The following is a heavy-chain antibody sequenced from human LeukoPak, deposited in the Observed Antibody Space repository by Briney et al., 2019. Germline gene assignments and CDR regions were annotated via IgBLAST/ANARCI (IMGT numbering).Heavy chain of an antibody. CDR1: GFTFDDYA. J-gene: IGHJ4*02. Sequence: GGSLRLSCAASGFTFDDYAMHWVRQAPGKGLEWVSGISWNSGSIGYADSVKGRFTISRDNAKNSLYLQMNSLRAEDTAVYYCASLEVTEADYWGQGTLVTVSS. V-gene: IGHV3-9*01. D-gene: IGHD2-21*02. CDR2: ISWNSGSI. CDR3: ASLEVTEADY.